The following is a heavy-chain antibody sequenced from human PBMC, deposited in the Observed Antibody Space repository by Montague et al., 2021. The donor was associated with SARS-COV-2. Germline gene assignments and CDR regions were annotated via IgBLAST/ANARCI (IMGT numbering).Heavy chain of an antibody. CDR3: AHDRVTMIVVAKADAFDI. Sequence: PALVKPTQTLTLTCTFSGFSLSTSGVGVGWIRQPPGKALEWLALIYWDDDKRYSPSLKSRLTITKDTSKNQVVLTMTYMDPVDTATYYCAHDRVTMIVVAKADAFDIWGQGTMVTVSS. V-gene: IGHV2-5*02. J-gene: IGHJ3*02. CDR1: GFSLSTSGVG. D-gene: IGHD3-22*01. CDR2: IYWDDDK.